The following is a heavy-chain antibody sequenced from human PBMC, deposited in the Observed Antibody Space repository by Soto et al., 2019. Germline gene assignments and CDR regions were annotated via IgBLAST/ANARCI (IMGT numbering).Heavy chain of an antibody. CDR3: ARSQGSSTSLEIYYYYYYGMDV. CDR1: GGTFSSYA. V-gene: IGHV1-69*01. J-gene: IGHJ6*02. CDR2: IIPIVGSA. Sequence: QVQLVQSGAEVKKPGSSVKVSCKASGGTFSSYAISWVRQAPGQGLEWRGGIIPIVGSANYAQKFQGRVTITADESTSTAYRELSSLRSEDTAVYYCARSQGSSTSLEIYYYYYYGMDVWGQGTTVTVSS. D-gene: IGHD2-2*01.